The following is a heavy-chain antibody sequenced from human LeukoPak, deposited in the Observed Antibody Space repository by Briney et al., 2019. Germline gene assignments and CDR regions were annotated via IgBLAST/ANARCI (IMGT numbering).Heavy chain of an antibody. CDR1: GFTFSSYA. V-gene: IGHV3-74*01. CDR2: INTDGIST. Sequence: GGSLRLSCAASGFTFSSYAMHWVRQAPRKGLVWVSRINTDGISTNYADSVKGRFTISRDNSKNTLYLQMNSLRAEDTAVYYCAKDTRYDFWSGYYLDAFDIWGQGTMVTVSS. D-gene: IGHD3-3*01. CDR3: AKDTRYDFWSGYYLDAFDI. J-gene: IGHJ3*02.